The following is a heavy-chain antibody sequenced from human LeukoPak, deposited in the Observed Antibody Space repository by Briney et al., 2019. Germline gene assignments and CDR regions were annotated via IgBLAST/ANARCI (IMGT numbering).Heavy chain of an antibody. CDR2: ISGSGGST. Sequence: GGSLRLSCAASGFTFSSYAVSWVRQAPGKGLEWVSAISGSGGSTYYADSVKGRFTISRDNSKNTLYLQMNSLRAEDTAVYYCAKGIANRYYYDSSGHYYDWGQGTLVTVSS. CDR3: AKGIANRYYYDSSGHYYD. D-gene: IGHD3-22*01. CDR1: GFTFSSYA. J-gene: IGHJ4*02. V-gene: IGHV3-23*01.